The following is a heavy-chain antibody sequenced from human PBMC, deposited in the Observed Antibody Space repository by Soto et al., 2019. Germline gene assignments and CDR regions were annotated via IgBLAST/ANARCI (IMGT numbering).Heavy chain of an antibody. D-gene: IGHD3-16*01. Sequence: GGSLRLSCAASGFSFSTYWMSWVRQVPGAVLEWVANIKADGSETYYVDSVRGRFTISRDNVKTSLFLQLNNLRAEDTAVYYCAKGGHIDFCGQGTLVTVYS. CDR1: GFSFSTYW. CDR2: IKADGSET. CDR3: AKGGHIDF. V-gene: IGHV3-7*03. J-gene: IGHJ4*02.